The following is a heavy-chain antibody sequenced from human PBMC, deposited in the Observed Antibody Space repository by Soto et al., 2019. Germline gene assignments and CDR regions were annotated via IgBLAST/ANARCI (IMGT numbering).Heavy chain of an antibody. D-gene: IGHD1-26*01. V-gene: IGHV3-33*01. CDR1: GFTFSSYG. CDR3: ARDGASGSYYGYYYYGMDV. Sequence: GGSLRLSCAASGFTFSSYGMHWVRQAPGKGLEWVAVIWYDGSNKYYADSVKGRFTISRDNSKNTLYLQMNSLRAEDTAVYYCARDGASGSYYGYYYYGMDVWGQGTTVTVSS. J-gene: IGHJ6*02. CDR2: IWYDGSNK.